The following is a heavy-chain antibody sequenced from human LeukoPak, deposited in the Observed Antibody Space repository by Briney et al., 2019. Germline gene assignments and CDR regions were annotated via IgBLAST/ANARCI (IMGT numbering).Heavy chain of an antibody. CDR1: GGSISSGDW. CDR3: ARDPGNRFSRNYYDP. D-gene: IGHD3-3*01. J-gene: IGHJ5*02. V-gene: IGHV4-4*02. CDR2: IHHTGST. Sequence: SETLSLTCAVSGGSISSGDWWGWVRQPPGKGLEWIGEIHHTGSTNYNPSLKSRVTISVDKSKNQVSLTVSSVVVADTAIYYCARDPGNRFSRNYYDPWGQGTLVTVSS.